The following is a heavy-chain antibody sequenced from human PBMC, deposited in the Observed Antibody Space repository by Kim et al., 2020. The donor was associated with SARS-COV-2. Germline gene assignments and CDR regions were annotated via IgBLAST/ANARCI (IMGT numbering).Heavy chain of an antibody. V-gene: IGHV4-34*01. J-gene: IGHJ2*01. CDR3: SRRLSNTSGWGRHYCDL. CDR1: GGSFSGYY. D-gene: IGHD3-10*01. Sequence: SETLSLTCAVYGGSFSGYYWSWIRQPPGKGLEWIGEINHSGRTNYNPSLKSRVTISVDTSKNQFSLKLTSVIAADKAVYYCSRRLSNTSGWGRHYCDLWG. CDR2: INHSGRT.